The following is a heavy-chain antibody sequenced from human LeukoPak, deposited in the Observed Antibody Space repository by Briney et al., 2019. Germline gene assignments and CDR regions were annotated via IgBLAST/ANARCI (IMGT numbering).Heavy chain of an antibody. V-gene: IGHV7-4-1*02. CDR2: INTNTGNP. Sequence: GASVKVSCKASGYTFTSYAMNWVRQAPGQGLEWMGWINTNTGNPTYAQGFTGRFVFSLDTSVGTAYLQISSLKAEDTAVYYCARRLGSIWVVPAAMMDAFDIWGQGTMVTVSS. CDR1: GYTFTSYA. D-gene: IGHD2-2*01. CDR3: ARRLGSIWVVPAAMMDAFDI. J-gene: IGHJ3*02.